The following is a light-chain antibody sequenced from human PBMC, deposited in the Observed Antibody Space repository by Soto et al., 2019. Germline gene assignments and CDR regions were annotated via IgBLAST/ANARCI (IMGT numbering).Light chain of an antibody. CDR1: QSISSW. V-gene: IGKV1-5*03. CDR3: QQYNSYSCT. Sequence: DIQMTQSPSTLSASVGDRVTITCRASQSISSWLAWYQQKPGKAPKLLIYKASSLESGVPSRFSGRGSGTEFTLTITSLHPDDFATYYCQQYNSYSCTFGQGAKVEIK. J-gene: IGKJ1*01. CDR2: KAS.